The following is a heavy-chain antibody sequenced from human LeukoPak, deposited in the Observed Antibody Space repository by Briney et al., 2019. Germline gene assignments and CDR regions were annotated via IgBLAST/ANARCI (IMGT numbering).Heavy chain of an antibody. V-gene: IGHV4-61*01. D-gene: IGHD6-19*01. CDR3: ARDQGFSSGWPEAMDV. CDR1: GDSVSSDSHY. Sequence: PSETLSLTCTVSGDSVSSDSHYWSWIRQPPGKGLEWIGYISYSGNTNYNPSLKSRVTISVDRSKSQFSLKLSSVTAADTAIYYCARDQGFSSGWPEAMDVWGQGTTVTVSS. CDR2: ISYSGNT. J-gene: IGHJ6*02.